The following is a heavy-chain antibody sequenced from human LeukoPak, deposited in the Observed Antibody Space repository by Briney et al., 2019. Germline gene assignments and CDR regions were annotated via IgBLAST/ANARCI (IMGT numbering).Heavy chain of an antibody. Sequence: PSETLSLTCTVSGGSISSSSYSWGWIRQPPGKGLEWIGEINHSGSTNYNPSLKSRVTISVDTSKNQFSLKLSSVTAADTAVYYCARLGSSNILTGYYIDYWGQGTLVTVSS. CDR2: INHSGST. J-gene: IGHJ4*02. D-gene: IGHD3-9*01. CDR3: ARLGSSNILTGYYIDY. CDR1: GGSISSSSYS. V-gene: IGHV4-39*07.